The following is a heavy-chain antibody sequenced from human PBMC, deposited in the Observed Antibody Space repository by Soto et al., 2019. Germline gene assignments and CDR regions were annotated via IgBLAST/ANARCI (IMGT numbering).Heavy chain of an antibody. D-gene: IGHD6-13*01. J-gene: IGHJ5*02. V-gene: IGHV1-2*04. CDR1: GYTFTGYY. CDR3: AREGTIAAAGIQNWFDP. CDR2: INPNSGGT. Sequence: GASVKVSCKASGYTFTGYYMHWVRQAPGQGLEWMGWINPNSGGTNYAQKFQGWVTMTRDTSISTAYMELSRLRSDDTAVYYCAREGTIAAAGIQNWFDPWGQGTLVTVSS.